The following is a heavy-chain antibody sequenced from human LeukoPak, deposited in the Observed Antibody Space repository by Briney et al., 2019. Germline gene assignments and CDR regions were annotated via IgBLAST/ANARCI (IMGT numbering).Heavy chain of an antibody. CDR1: GGTFSSYA. Sequence: GASVKVSCKASGGTFSSYAISWVRQAPGQGLEWMGRIIPILGIANYAQKFQGRVTITADKSTSTAYMELSSLRSEDTAVYYCARRGYCSSTSCFYFDSWGQGTLVTVSS. J-gene: IGHJ4*02. D-gene: IGHD2-2*01. V-gene: IGHV1-69*04. CDR3: ARRGYCSSTSCFYFDS. CDR2: IIPILGIA.